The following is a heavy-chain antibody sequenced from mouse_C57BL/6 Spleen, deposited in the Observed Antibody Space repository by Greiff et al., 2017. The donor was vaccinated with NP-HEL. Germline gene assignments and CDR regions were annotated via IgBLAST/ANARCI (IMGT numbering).Heavy chain of an antibody. Sequence: VQLKQSGAELVRLGASVKLSCTASGFNIKDYYMHWVKQRPEQGLEWIGRIDPEDGDTEYAPKFQGKATMTADTSSNTAYLQLSSLTSEDTAVYYCTTGGYYDYDGFAYWGQGTLVTVSA. V-gene: IGHV14-1*01. CDR3: TTGGYYDYDGFAY. CDR1: GFNIKDYY. D-gene: IGHD2-4*01. CDR2: IDPEDGDT. J-gene: IGHJ3*01.